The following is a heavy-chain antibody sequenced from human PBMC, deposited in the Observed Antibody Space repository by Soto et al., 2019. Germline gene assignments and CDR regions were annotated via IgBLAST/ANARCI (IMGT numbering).Heavy chain of an antibody. CDR2: IYYSGST. J-gene: IGHJ4*02. D-gene: IGHD1-26*01. CDR1: GGSISSYY. CDR3: ARRYGASFAY. V-gene: IGHV4-59*01. Sequence: SETLSLTCSVSGGSISSYYWSWIRQPPGKGLEWIGYIYYSGSTNYNPSLKSRVTISVDTSKNQFSLKLSSVTAADTAVYYCARRYGASFAYWGQGTLVTVSS.